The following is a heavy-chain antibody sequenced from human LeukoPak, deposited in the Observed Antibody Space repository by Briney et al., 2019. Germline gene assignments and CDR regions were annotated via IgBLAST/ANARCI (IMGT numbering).Heavy chain of an antibody. CDR2: INHSGST. J-gene: IGHJ4*02. CDR3: ATGVVTAVY. CDR1: GGSFSGYY. V-gene: IGHV4-34*01. D-gene: IGHD2-21*02. Sequence: PSETLSLTCAVYGGSFSGYYWSWIRQPPGKGLEWIGEINHSGSTNYNPSLKSRVTISVDTSKNQFSLKLSSVTAADTGVYYCATGVVTAVYWGQGTLVTVSS.